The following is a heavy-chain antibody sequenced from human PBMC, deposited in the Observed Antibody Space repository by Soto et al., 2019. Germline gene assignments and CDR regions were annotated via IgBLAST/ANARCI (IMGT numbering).Heavy chain of an antibody. J-gene: IGHJ3*02. D-gene: IGHD1-26*01. Sequence: QVQLQESGPGLVKPSETLSLTYTVSGGSISSYYWSWIRQPPGKGLEWIGYIYYSGSTNYNPSLKSRVTISVDTSKNQFSLKLSSVTAADTAVYYCARRWGYAFDIWGQGTMVTVSS. CDR3: ARRWGYAFDI. CDR1: GGSISSYY. CDR2: IYYSGST. V-gene: IGHV4-59*08.